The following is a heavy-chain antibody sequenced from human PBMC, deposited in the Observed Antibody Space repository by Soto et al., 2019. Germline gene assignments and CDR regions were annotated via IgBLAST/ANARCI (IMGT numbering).Heavy chain of an antibody. CDR3: ARHVPAAGYYYGMDV. D-gene: IGHD2-2*01. V-gene: IGHV1-69*12. CDR1: GGTFSSHA. J-gene: IGHJ6*02. CDR2: IIPIFGTA. Sequence: QVQLVQSGAEVKKPGSSVKVSCKASGGTFSSHAISWVRQAPGQGLEWMGGIIPIFGTANSAQKCQGRVTITADESTSTAYMELSSLRSEDTAVYYCARHVPAAGYYYGMDVWGQGTTVTVSS.